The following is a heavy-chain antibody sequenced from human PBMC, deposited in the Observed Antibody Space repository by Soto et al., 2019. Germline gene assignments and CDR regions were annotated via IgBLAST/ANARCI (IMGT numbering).Heavy chain of an antibody. CDR2: ISNDGRNK. V-gene: IGHV3-30*14. D-gene: IGHD3-3*01. CDR3: ARGGYYTFWNGSIGTY. Sequence: DLAESGGGVVQPGKSLRVSCAASQFTFSSFTMHWVRQAPGKGLEWVAVISNDGRNKFYADSVKGRFTISRDNSKNTLFLQMNSLTSEDTAVYYCARGGYYTFWNGSIGTYWGQGTLVTVSS. J-gene: IGHJ4*02. CDR1: QFTFSSFT.